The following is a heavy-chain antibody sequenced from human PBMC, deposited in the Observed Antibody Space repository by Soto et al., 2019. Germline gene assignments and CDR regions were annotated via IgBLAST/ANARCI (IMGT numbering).Heavy chain of an antibody. D-gene: IGHD5-12*01. CDR2: ISAYNGNT. J-gene: IGHJ4*02. Sequence: QVQLVQSGAEVKKPGASVKVSCKASGYTFTSYGISWVRQAPGQGLEWMGWISAYNGNTNYTQKLQGRVTMTTDTSTRTADMGLRSLGSDDTAVYYCARDQGNTVATMGGAFDYWGQGTLVTVSS. V-gene: IGHV1-18*01. CDR3: ARDQGNTVATMGGAFDY. CDR1: GYTFTSYG.